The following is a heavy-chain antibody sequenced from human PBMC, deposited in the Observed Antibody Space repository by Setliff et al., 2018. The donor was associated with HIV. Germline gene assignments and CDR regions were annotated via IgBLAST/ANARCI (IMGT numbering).Heavy chain of an antibody. CDR2: IYYSGGT. V-gene: IGHV4-39*01. J-gene: IGHJ4*02. D-gene: IGHD6-25*01. CDR3: ARRPVLHNSGSVFDK. Sequence: KTSETLSLTCTVSGDSISSSSYYWGWLRQPPGKGLECIGNIYYSGGTDYNPSPKSRLTISLDTSKNQFSLKLTSVTAADTAIYYCARRPVLHNSGSVFDKWGQGTLVTVSS. CDR1: GDSISSSSYY.